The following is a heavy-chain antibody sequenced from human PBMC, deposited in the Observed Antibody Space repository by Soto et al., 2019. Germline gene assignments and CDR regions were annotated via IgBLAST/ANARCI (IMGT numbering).Heavy chain of an antibody. V-gene: IGHV3-30*18. CDR1: GFTFSTCG. CDR3: FKDIYKGSAGTLLDY. CDR2: ISYDENIK. Sequence: QVQLVESGGGVVQPGRSLRLSCAASGFTFSTCGMHWVRQAPDKGLEWVAVISYDENIKKYVDSVKGRFTISRDNSRNTLYLEMDSLRVEDTAVYYCFKDIYKGSAGTLLDYRGQGTLITVSS. J-gene: IGHJ4*02. D-gene: IGHD6-13*01.